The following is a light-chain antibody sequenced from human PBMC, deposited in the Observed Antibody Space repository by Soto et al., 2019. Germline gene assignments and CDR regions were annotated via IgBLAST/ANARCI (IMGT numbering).Light chain of an antibody. Sequence: QLVLPQPPAASGTPGQRVTISCFGSSPNIGSQFVYWYQQLPGAAPKLLIYKTNQRPPGVPDRSSGSKSGASASLAISGLRTEDEADYYCASWDDSLRWVFGGGTQLTVL. CDR3: ASWDDSLRWV. CDR1: SPNIGSQF. CDR2: KTN. V-gene: IGLV1-47*01. J-gene: IGLJ3*02.